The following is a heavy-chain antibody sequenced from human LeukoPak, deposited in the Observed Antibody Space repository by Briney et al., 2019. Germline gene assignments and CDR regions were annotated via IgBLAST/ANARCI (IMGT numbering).Heavy chain of an antibody. CDR1: GFTFSSYS. CDR2: ISSSSSYI. D-gene: IGHD1-26*01. CDR3: ARDLLRWELLLLFDY. J-gene: IGHJ4*02. V-gene: IGHV3-21*01. Sequence: PGRSLRLSCAASGFTFSSYSMNWVRQAPGKGLEWVSSISSSSSYIYYADSAKGRFTISRDNAKNSLYLQMNSLRAEDTAVYYCARDLLRWELLLLFDYWGQGTLVTVSS.